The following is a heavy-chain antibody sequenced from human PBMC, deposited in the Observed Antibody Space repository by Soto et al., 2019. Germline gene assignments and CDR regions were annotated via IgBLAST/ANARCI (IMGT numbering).Heavy chain of an antibody. J-gene: IGHJ4*02. CDR2: IYSGGSA. V-gene: IGHV3-66*01. CDR3: AGGLVRAFFDY. Sequence: ESGGGLVQPGESLRLSCAGSGFTVSDNYMSWVRQAPGKGLEWVSIIYSGGSAYYADSVKGRYTISRDDSKNTVYLQMNSLRAEDTAVYYCAGGLVRAFFDYWGQGTLVTVSS. D-gene: IGHD3-10*01. CDR1: GFTVSDNY.